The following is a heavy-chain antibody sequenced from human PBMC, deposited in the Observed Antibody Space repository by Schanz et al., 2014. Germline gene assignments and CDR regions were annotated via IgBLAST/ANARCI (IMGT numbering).Heavy chain of an antibody. Sequence: EVQLLESGGGLVQPGGSLRLSCAASGFNFNNFAMTWVRQAPGKGLEWVSGITGASDHIDYAESVKGRFTISRDNAKNTLYLQMNTLRAEDTAVYYCARKMKLGVYGGKGHDSLDIWGQGTMVTVSS. V-gene: IGHV3-23*01. D-gene: IGHD4-17*01. CDR1: GFNFNNFA. CDR2: ITGASDHI. J-gene: IGHJ3*02. CDR3: ARKMKLGVYGGKGHDSLDI.